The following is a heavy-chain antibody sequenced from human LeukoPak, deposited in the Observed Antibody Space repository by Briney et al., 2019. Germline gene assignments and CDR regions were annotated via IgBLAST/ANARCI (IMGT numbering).Heavy chain of an antibody. Sequence: SVKVSCKASGGTFSSYAISWVRQAPGQGLEWMGGIIPIFGTANYAQKFQGRVTITTDESTSTAYMELSSLRSEDTAVYYCAKTGYGDYVSIDWFDPWGQGTLDTVSS. CDR3: AKTGYGDYVSIDWFDP. J-gene: IGHJ5*02. CDR1: GGTFSSYA. D-gene: IGHD4-17*01. V-gene: IGHV1-69*05. CDR2: IIPIFGTA.